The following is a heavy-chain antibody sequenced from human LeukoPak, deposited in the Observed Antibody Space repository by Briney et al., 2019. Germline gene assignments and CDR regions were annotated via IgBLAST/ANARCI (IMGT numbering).Heavy chain of an antibody. Sequence: GGSLRLSCAASGFTFSSYGMHWVRQAPGKGLEWVAVISYDGSNKYYADSVKGRFTISRDNSKNTLYLRMNSLRAEDTAVYYCARSIAVAGTPFDYWGQGTLVTVSS. J-gene: IGHJ4*02. D-gene: IGHD6-19*01. CDR1: GFTFSSYG. CDR3: ARSIAVAGTPFDY. V-gene: IGHV3-30*03. CDR2: ISYDGSNK.